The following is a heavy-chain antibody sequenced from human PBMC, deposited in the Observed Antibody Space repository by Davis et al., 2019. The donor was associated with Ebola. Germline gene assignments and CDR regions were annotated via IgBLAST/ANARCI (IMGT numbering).Heavy chain of an antibody. CDR3: IRLVGPN. J-gene: IGHJ4*02. CDR2: IKSDGTAT. V-gene: IGHV3-74*01. CDR1: GFSFSSYW. Sequence: PGGSLRLSCAASGFSFSSYWMHWVRQAPGKGLVWVSNIKSDGTATNYADSVKGRFTISRDNAKNTLNLQMNNLRAEDTAVYYCIRLVGPNWGQGTLVAVSS.